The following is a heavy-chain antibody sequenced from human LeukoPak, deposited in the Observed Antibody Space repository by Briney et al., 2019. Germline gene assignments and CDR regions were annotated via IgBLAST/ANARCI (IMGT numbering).Heavy chain of an antibody. CDR2: INQHGSEK. D-gene: IGHD3-3*01. J-gene: IGHJ4*02. CDR3: AELGGYDFWSGYPYNY. CDR1: RFTFSNYW. Sequence: GGSLRLSCAASRFTFSNYWMSWVRQAPGKGLEWVANINQHGSEKYYVDSVKGRFTISRDNSKNTLYLQMHSLRAEDTAVYYCAELGGYDFWSGYPYNYWGQGTLVTVSS. V-gene: IGHV3-7*03.